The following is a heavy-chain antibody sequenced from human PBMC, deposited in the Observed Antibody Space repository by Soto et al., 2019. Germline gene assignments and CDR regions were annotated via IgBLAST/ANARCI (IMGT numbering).Heavy chain of an antibody. V-gene: IGHV4-4*02. CDR2: MHHSGSI. J-gene: IGHJ4*02. D-gene: IGHD3-16*01. Sequence: SETLSLTCSVSGDSISNNKWWSWVRQPPGKGLEWIGEMHHSGSIHYNASLKSRATLSVDKSRNQFSLQLSSVTAADTAVYDCARRWGDYFDYWGQGTLVTVSS. CDR1: GDSISNNKW. CDR3: ARRWGDYFDY.